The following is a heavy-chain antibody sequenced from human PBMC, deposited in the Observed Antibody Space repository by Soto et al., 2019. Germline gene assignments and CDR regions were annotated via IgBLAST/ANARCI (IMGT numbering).Heavy chain of an antibody. CDR2: IYPGDSDT. D-gene: IGHD5-18*01. V-gene: IGHV5-51*01. CDR3: ARWDTWMAYYYYCMDV. J-gene: IGHJ6*02. CDR1: GYSFTSYW. Sequence: GESLKISCQGSGYSFTSYWIGWVRQMPGKGLEWKGIIYPGDSDTRYSPSFQGQVTISADKSISTSGLQWGSLRAADPAIYYCARWDTWMAYYYYCMDVGVQGTTVTFSS.